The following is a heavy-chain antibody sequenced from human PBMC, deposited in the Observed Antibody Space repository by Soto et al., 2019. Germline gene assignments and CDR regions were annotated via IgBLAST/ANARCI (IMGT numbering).Heavy chain of an antibody. J-gene: IGHJ4*02. V-gene: IGHV1-69*02. CDR2: IIPILGIA. Sequence: SVKVSCKASGGTFSSYTISWVRQAPGQGLEWMGRIIPILGIANYAQKFQGRVTITADKSTSTACMELSSLRSEDTAVYYCARAEHYDFWSGFLGYFDYWGQGTLVTVSS. D-gene: IGHD3-3*01. CDR3: ARAEHYDFWSGFLGYFDY. CDR1: GGTFSSYT.